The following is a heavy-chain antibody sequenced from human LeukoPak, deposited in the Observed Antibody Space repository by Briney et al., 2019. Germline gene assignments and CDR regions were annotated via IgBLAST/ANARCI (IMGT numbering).Heavy chain of an antibody. CDR2: INAGNGNT. Sequence: GASVKVSCKASGYTFTNYVMHWVRQAPGQRLEWMGWINAGNGNTKYPQDFQARVTITRDTSANTAYMELSSLRSEDTAMYYCARGWETYFYDTSGYWFDSWGQGTLVTVSS. D-gene: IGHD3-22*01. CDR1: GYTFTNYV. CDR3: ARGWETYFYDTSGYWFDS. J-gene: IGHJ5*01. V-gene: IGHV1-3*03.